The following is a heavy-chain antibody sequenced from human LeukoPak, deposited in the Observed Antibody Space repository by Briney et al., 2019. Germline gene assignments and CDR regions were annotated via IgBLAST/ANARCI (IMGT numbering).Heavy chain of an antibody. D-gene: IGHD2-15*01. Sequence: GASVKVSCKASGGTFSSYAISWVRQAPGQGLEWMGRIIPILGIANYAQKFQGRVTITADKSTSTAYMELSSLRSEDTAVYYCARVERVVAATGHYYYYYGMDVWGQGTTVTVSS. CDR1: GGTFSSYA. CDR2: IIPILGIA. V-gene: IGHV1-69*04. J-gene: IGHJ6*02. CDR3: ARVERVVAATGHYYYYYGMDV.